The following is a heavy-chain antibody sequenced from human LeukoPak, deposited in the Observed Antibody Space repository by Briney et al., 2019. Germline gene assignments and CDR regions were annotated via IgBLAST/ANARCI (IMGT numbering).Heavy chain of an antibody. CDR3: ARGVGYCSSTSCLDDYYYGMGV. V-gene: IGHV1-69*04. CDR1: GGTFSSYA. CDR2: IIPILGIA. Sequence: SVKVSCKASGGTFSSYAISWVRQAPGQGLEWMGRIIPILGIANYAQEFQGRVTITADKSTSTAYMELSSLRSEDTAVYYCARGVGYCSSTSCLDDYYYGMGVWGQGTTVTVSS. D-gene: IGHD2-2*01. J-gene: IGHJ6*02.